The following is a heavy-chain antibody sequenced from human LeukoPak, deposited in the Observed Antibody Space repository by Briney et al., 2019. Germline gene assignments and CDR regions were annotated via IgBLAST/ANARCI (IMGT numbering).Heavy chain of an antibody. CDR3: ATDRAYDVVRGVYDYY. J-gene: IGHJ4*02. V-gene: IGHV3-48*03. CDR1: GFILSTSE. Sequence: GGSLRLSCVASGFILSTSETNWVRQAPGKGLEWVSSISSSGSTIYYADSVKGRFTISRGNSKNTLYLQMNSLRAEDTAVYYCATDRAYDVVRGVYDYYWGQGTLVTVSS. D-gene: IGHD3-10*01. CDR2: ISSSGSTI.